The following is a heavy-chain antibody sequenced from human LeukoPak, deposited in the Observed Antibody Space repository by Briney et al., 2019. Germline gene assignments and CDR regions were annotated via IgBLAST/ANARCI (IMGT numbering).Heavy chain of an antibody. CDR2: IYTSGST. CDR1: DDSISSFY. D-gene: IGHD6-6*01. Sequence: SETLSLTCTVSDDSISSFYWGWIRQPPGKGLEWIGYIYTSGSTNYTPSLKSRVTISVDTSKNQFSLKLSSVTAADTAVYYCARQRYSSSDFDYWGLGTLVTVSS. J-gene: IGHJ4*02. V-gene: IGHV4-4*09. CDR3: ARQRYSSSDFDY.